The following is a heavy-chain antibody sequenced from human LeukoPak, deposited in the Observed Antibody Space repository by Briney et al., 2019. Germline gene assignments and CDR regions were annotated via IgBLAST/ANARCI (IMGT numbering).Heavy chain of an antibody. CDR3: ARGYYSFDI. V-gene: IGHV4-34*01. D-gene: IGHD3-10*01. Sequence: SETLSLTCAVYGGSFSGYYWSWIRQPPGKGLEWIGEINHSGSANYNPSLKSRVTISVDTSKNQFSLKLSSVTAADTAVYYCARGYYSFDIWGQGTMVTVSS. J-gene: IGHJ3*02. CDR1: GGSFSGYY. CDR2: INHSGSA.